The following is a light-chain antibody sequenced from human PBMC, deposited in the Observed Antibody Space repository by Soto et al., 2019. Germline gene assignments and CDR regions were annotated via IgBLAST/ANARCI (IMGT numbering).Light chain of an antibody. CDR3: QQYTDFPIT. CDR1: QDIDKF. CDR2: DAS. J-gene: IGKJ5*01. V-gene: IGKV1-33*01. Sequence: DIQMTQSPSSLSASVGDRVTITCQASQDIDKFLNWYQQKPGKPPKLLIDDASNLATGVPSRFSGRGSGTDFTFTISSLQPEDVAIYYCQQYTDFPITVGHGTRLESK.